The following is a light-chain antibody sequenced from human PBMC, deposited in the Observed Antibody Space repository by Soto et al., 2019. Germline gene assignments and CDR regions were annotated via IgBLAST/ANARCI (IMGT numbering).Light chain of an antibody. CDR1: QSVRSTY. CDR3: QQYVSSPYT. V-gene: IGKV3-20*01. CDR2: DAS. J-gene: IGKJ2*01. Sequence: EVVLTQSPGTLSLSPGERATLSCRASQSVRSTYLAWYQQKPGQAPRLLIYDASSRATDIPDRFSGSGSGTDFTLTISRLEPEDFAVYYCQQYVSSPYTFGQGTKLEIK.